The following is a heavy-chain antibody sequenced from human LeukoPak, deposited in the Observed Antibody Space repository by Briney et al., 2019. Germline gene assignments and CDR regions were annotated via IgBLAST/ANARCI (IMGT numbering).Heavy chain of an antibody. Sequence: SETLSLTCAVYGGSFSGYYWSWIRQPPGKGLEWIGEINHSGSTNYNPSLKTRLTISVDTSKNQSSLKLSSVTAADTAVYYRARGRRYSYGAGYYYYYYMDVWGKGTTVTVSS. D-gene: IGHD5-18*01. J-gene: IGHJ6*03. CDR3: ARGRRYSYGAGYYYYYYMDV. V-gene: IGHV4-34*01. CDR1: GGSFSGYY. CDR2: INHSGST.